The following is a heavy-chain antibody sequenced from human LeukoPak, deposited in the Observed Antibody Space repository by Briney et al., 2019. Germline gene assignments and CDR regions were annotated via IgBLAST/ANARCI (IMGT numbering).Heavy chain of an antibody. CDR1: GFTFSSYA. CDR2: ISYDGSNK. D-gene: IGHD3-3*01. CDR3: ARGSHYDFWSGLGDY. V-gene: IGHV3-30-3*01. Sequence: GGSLRLSCAASGFTFSSYAMHWVRQAPGKGLEWVAVISYDGSNKYYADSVEGRFTISRDNSKNTLYLQMNSLRAEDTAVYYCARGSHYDFWSGLGDYWGQGTLVTVSS. J-gene: IGHJ4*02.